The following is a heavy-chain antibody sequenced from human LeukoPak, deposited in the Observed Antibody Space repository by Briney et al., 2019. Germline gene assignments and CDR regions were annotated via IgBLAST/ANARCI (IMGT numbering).Heavy chain of an antibody. CDR1: GFTFSSYA. CDR2: ISGSGGST. D-gene: IGHD4-17*01. J-gene: IGHJ4*02. V-gene: IGHV3-23*01. CDR3: AKDPRDDYGDYSPFDY. Sequence: GGSLRPSCAASGFTFSSYAMSWVRQAPGKGLEWVSAISGSGGSTYYADSVKGRFTISRDNSKNTLYLQMNSLRAEDTAVYYCAKDPRDDYGDYSPFDYWGQGTLVTVSS.